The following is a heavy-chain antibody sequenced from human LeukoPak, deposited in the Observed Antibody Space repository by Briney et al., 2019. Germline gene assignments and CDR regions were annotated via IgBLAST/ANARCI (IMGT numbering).Heavy chain of an antibody. D-gene: IGHD3-10*01. CDR3: ARDKRRLARGVITFSDY. CDR1: GYTFTSYD. J-gene: IGHJ4*02. Sequence: ASVKVSCKASGYTFTSYDINWVRQATGQGLEWMGWMNPNSGNTGYAQKFQGRVTMTRNTSISTAYMELSSLRSEDTAVYYCARDKRRLARGVITFSDYWGQGTLVTVSS. CDR2: MNPNSGNT. V-gene: IGHV1-8*01.